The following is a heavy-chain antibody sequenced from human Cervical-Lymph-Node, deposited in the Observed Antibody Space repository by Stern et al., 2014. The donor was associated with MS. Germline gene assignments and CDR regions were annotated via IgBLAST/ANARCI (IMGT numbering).Heavy chain of an antibody. J-gene: IGHJ6*02. CDR3: TRAADLYYYYGMDV. CDR1: GGFISSYY. Sequence: VQLVESGPGLVKPSETLSLTCTVSGGFISSYYWSWIRQPPGQALEWIGNVFYTGSTNYNPSLKSRVTISLDTSKNQVSLNLNSVTTADTAVYYCTRAADLYYYYGMDVWGQGTTVIVSS. CDR2: VFYTGST. V-gene: IGHV4-59*01.